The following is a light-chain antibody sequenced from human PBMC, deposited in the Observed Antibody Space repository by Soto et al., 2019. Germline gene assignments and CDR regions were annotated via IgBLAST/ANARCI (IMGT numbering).Light chain of an antibody. CDR1: NNDVGGYNL. V-gene: IGLV2-23*02. CDR2: EAN. Sequence: QSALTQPASVSGSPGQSITISCTGTNNDVGGYNLVSWYQKHPGKAPKLVIYEANKRPSGVSDRFSGSRSGTTASLTISALQPEDEADYSCCSFAGGATFVFGGGTQLTVL. J-gene: IGLJ3*02. CDR3: CSFAGGATFV.